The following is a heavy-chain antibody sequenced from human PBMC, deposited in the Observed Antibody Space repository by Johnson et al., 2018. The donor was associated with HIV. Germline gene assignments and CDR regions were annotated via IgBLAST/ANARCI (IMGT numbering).Heavy chain of an antibody. CDR1: GFTVSSNY. Sequence: VQLVESGGGLIQPGGSLRLSCAASGFTVSSNYMSWVRQAPGKGLEWVSVIYSGGSTYYADSVKGRFTISRDNSKNTLYLQMNSLRAEDTAVYYCASYGGATPDAFYIWGQGTMVTVSS. J-gene: IGHJ3*02. V-gene: IGHV3-53*01. D-gene: IGHD1-26*01. CDR2: IYSGGST. CDR3: ASYGGATPDAFYI.